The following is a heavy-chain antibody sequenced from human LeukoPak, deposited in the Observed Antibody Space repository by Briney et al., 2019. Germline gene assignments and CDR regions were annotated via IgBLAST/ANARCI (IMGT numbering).Heavy chain of an antibody. V-gene: IGHV1-2*02. Sequence: GASVKVSCKASGYTFTGYYMHWVRQAPGQGLEWMGWINPNSGGTNYAQKFQGRVTITADESTSTAYMELSSLRSEDTAVYYCARDLNMVVRGVKKPYYYYYMDVWGKGTTVTISS. CDR1: GYTFTGYY. CDR2: INPNSGGT. D-gene: IGHD3-10*01. J-gene: IGHJ6*03. CDR3: ARDLNMVVRGVKKPYYYYYMDV.